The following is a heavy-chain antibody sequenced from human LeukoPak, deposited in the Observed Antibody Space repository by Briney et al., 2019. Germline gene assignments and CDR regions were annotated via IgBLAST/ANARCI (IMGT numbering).Heavy chain of an antibody. CDR2: IIRSGGST. D-gene: IGHD3-9*01. CDR3: AKRHYDIWTGYYNYFDY. V-gene: IGHV3-23*01. Sequence: GGSLRLSCASSGFTFSSYAMSWVRQAPGKGLEWVSDIIRSGGSTYYAASVKGRFTISRDNSKNTLYLQMNSLRAEDTAVYYCAKRHYDIWTGYYNYFDYWGQGTLVTVSS. CDR1: GFTFSSYA. J-gene: IGHJ4*02.